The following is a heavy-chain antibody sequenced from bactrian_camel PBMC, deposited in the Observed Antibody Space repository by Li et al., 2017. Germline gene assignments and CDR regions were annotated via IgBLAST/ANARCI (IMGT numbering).Heavy chain of an antibody. CDR2: IDSEGST. D-gene: IGHD6*01. CDR1: GYNVRLYC. Sequence: HVQLVESGGGSVQTGGSLTLSCETSGYNVRLYCMGWFRQAPGKEREGVAVIDSEGSTAYADAVQGRFTISIDNAENTLYLQMNSLKPEDTGVYCCTADPYAVVAGSRTCAGESSRGTQVTVS. J-gene: IGHJ4*01. V-gene: IGHV3S53*01.